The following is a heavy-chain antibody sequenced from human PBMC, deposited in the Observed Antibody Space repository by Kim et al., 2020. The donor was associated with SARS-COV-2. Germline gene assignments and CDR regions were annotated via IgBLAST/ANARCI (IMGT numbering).Heavy chain of an antibody. CDR1: GGSISSGGYY. J-gene: IGHJ3*02. D-gene: IGHD2-15*01. Sequence: SETLSLTCTVSGGSISSGGYYWSWIRQHPGKGLEWIGYIYYSGSTYYNPSLKSRVTISVDTSKNQFSLKLSSVTAADTAVYYCARVDVVVVAAKGAFDIWGQGRMVTLCS. V-gene: IGHV4-31*03. CDR2: IYYSGST. CDR3: ARVDVVVVAAKGAFDI.